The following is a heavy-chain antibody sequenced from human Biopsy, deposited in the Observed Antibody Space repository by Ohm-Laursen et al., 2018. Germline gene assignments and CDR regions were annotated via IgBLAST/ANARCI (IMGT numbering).Heavy chain of an antibody. V-gene: IGHV3-7*01. CDR1: GFIFSTYT. Sequence: GSLRLSCAASGFIFSTYTMNWVRQAPGKGLEWVANIKYDGSEKSCVDSVKGRFTISRDNAKNSLYLQMHSLRAEDTAVYYCARGSGGLAYCGGDCYSHAFEIWGQGTLVTVSS. CDR3: ARGSGGLAYCGGDCYSHAFEI. CDR2: IKYDGSEK. J-gene: IGHJ3*02. D-gene: IGHD2-21*02.